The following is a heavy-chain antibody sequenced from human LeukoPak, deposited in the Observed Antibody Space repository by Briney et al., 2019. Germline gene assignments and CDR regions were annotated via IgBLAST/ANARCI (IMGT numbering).Heavy chain of an antibody. D-gene: IGHD6-19*01. V-gene: IGHV4-59*05. CDR3: AIQTALLYSRGRFDP. CDR2: IYYSGST. J-gene: IGHJ5*02. CDR1: GGSISSYY. Sequence: SETLSLTRTVSGGSISSYYWSWIRQPPGKGLEWIGSIYYSGSTYYNPSLKSRVTISVDTSKNQFSLKLSSVTAADTAVYYCAIQTALLYSRGRFDPWGQGTLVTVSS.